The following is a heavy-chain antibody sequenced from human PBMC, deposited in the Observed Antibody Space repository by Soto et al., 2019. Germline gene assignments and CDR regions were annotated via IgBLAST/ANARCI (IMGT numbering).Heavy chain of an antibody. V-gene: IGHV4-59*12. CDR1: GGSISSYD. J-gene: IGHJ6*02. CDR2: IYYSGST. CDR3: ARDRGRLVVVPAAGMDV. Sequence: SETLSLTCTVSGGSISSYDWSWIRQPPGKGLEWIGYIYYSGSTYYNPSLKSRVTISVDTSKNQFSLKLSSVTAADTAVYYCARDRGRLVVVPAAGMDVWGQGTTVTVSS. D-gene: IGHD2-2*01.